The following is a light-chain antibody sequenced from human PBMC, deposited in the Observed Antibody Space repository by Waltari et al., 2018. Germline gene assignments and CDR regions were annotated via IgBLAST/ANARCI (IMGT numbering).Light chain of an antibody. Sequence: DVVMTQSPLSLSVTPGQPASMSCTSSQSLLQSDGKTVIYWYLQRQGQSPQLLIYEIFNRFSGVPERFSGSGSGTDCTLNISRVAADDVGTYYCMQTLQPWTIGQGTKVEIK. J-gene: IGKJ1*01. CDR1: QSLLQSDGKTV. V-gene: IGKV2D-29*02. CDR2: EIF. CDR3: MQTLQPWT.